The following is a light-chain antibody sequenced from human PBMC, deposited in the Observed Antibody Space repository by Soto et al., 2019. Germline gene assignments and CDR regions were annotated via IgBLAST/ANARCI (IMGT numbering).Light chain of an antibody. CDR1: NVGSKS. Sequence: SYELTQPPSVSVAPGQTATITCGGNNVGSKSVHWYQQKPGQAPVSVVYDNRNRPSGIPERFSGSNSGNTATLTISRVEAGDEADYYCQVWESSSDRRYDFGTGTKLTVL. J-gene: IGLJ1*01. V-gene: IGLV3-21*02. CDR3: QVWESSSDRRYD. CDR2: DNR.